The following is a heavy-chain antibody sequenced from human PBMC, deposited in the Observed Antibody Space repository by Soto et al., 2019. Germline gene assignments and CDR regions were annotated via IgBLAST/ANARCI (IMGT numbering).Heavy chain of an antibody. CDR3: ARDPGFDFWSGYLYYYYGMDV. CDR1: GGTFSSYA. V-gene: IGHV1-69*06. D-gene: IGHD3-3*01. J-gene: IGHJ6*02. CDR2: IIPIFGTA. Sequence: QVQLVQSGAEVKKPGSSVKVSCKASGGTFSSYAISWVLQAPGQGLEWMGGIIPIFGTANYAQKFQGRVTITADKSTSTAYMELRSLRSEDTAVYYCARDPGFDFWSGYLYYYYGMDVWGQGTTVTVSS.